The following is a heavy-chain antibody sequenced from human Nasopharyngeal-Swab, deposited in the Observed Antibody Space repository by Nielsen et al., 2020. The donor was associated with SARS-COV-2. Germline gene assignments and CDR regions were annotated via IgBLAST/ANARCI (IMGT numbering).Heavy chain of an antibody. J-gene: IGHJ4*02. CDR2: VYNSGST. CDR3: ARQSSIRGSYSFDY. V-gene: IGHV4-59*08. Sequence: SETLSLTCTVSGGSISGYYWSWIRQPPGKGLEWIGYVYNSGSTKYNPSLKSRVTVSGDTSKNQFSLKLSSVTAADTAVYWCARQSSIRGSYSFDYWGQGTLVTVSS. D-gene: IGHD1-26*01. CDR1: GGSISGYY.